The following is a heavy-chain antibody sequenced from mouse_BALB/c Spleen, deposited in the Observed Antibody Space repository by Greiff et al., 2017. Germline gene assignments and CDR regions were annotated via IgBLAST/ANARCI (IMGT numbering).Heavy chain of an antibody. CDR1: GYTFSSYW. J-gene: IGHJ4*01. Sequence: VQLQQSGAELMKPGASVKISCKATGYTFSSYWIEWVKQRPGHGLEWIGEILPGSGSTNYNEKFKGKATFTADTSSNTAYMQLSSLTSEDSAVYYCARGGSGYYYAMDYWGQGTSVTVSS. V-gene: IGHV1-9*01. CDR3: ARGGSGYYYAMDY. CDR2: ILPGSGST.